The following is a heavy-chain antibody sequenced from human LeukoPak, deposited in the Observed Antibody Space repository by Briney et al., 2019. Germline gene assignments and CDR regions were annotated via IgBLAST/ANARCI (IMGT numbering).Heavy chain of an antibody. V-gene: IGHV4-34*01. CDR3: ARHLIRLLRYFDLSPYFDY. J-gene: IGHJ4*02. CDR1: GGSFSGYY. D-gene: IGHD3-9*01. Sequence: SETLPLTCAVYGGSFSGYYWSWIRQPPGKGLEWIGEINHSGSTNYNPSLKSRVTISVDTSKNQFSLKLSSVTAADTAVYYCARHLIRLLRYFDLSPYFDYWGQGTLVTVSS. CDR2: INHSGST.